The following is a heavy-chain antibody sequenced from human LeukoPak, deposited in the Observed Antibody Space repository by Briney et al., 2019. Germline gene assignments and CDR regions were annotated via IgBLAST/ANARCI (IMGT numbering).Heavy chain of an antibody. CDR3: ASEVGATTGDY. V-gene: IGHV3-74*01. Sequence: PGGSLRLSCAASGFTFSSYWMHWVRQAPGKGLVWVSRINSDGSSTSYADSVKGRFTISRDNAKNTLYLQMNSLRAEDTAVYYCASEVGATTGDYWGQGTLVTVSS. D-gene: IGHD1-26*01. CDR1: GFTFSSYW. CDR2: INSDGSST. J-gene: IGHJ4*02.